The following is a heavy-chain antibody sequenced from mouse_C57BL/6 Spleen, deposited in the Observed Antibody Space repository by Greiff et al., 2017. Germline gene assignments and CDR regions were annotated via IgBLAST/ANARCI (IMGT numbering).Heavy chain of an antibody. D-gene: IGHD1-1*01. Sequence: QVHVKQSGAELVRPGTSVKVSCTASGYAFTHYLLGWVKQRPGQGLEWIGVINPGSGSTNYNEKFKGKATLTADKSSSTAYMQLSSLTSEDSAVYFCARGRGRDYYAMDYWGQGTSVTVSS. V-gene: IGHV1-54*01. J-gene: IGHJ4*01. CDR1: GYAFTHYL. CDR3: ARGRGRDYYAMDY. CDR2: INPGSGST.